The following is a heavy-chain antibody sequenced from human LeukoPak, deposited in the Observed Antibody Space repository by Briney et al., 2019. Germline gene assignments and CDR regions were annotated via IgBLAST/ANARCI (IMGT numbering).Heavy chain of an antibody. CDR2: IKQDGSEK. J-gene: IGHJ4*02. V-gene: IGHV3-7*01. Sequence: PGGSLRLSCAASGFTFSSYWMSWVRQAPGKGLEWVANIKQDGSEKYYVDSVKGRFTISRDNAKNSLYLQMNSLRAEDTAVYYCARGRRERWLLLLFDYWGQGTLVTVSS. CDR1: GFTFSSYW. D-gene: IGHD3-22*01. CDR3: ARGRRERWLLLLFDY.